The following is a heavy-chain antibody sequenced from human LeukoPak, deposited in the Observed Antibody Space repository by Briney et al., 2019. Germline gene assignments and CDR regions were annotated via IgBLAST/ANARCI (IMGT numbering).Heavy chain of an antibody. D-gene: IGHD5-18*01. CDR1: GFIFSSYA. CDR3: AKDQSAYSYSDFYDY. Sequence: GGSLRLSCAASGFIFSSYAMSWVRQAPGKGLEWVSAISSSASSTYYADSVKGRFTISRDNSKNTLYLQMNSLRAEDTAVYYCAKDQSAYSYSDFYDYWGQGTLVTVSS. CDR2: ISSSASST. J-gene: IGHJ4*02. V-gene: IGHV3-23*01.